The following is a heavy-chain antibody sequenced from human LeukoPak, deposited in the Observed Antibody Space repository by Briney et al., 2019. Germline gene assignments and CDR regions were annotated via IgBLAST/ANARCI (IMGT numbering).Heavy chain of an antibody. V-gene: IGHV7-4-1*02. Sequence: ASVKVSCKASGYTFTSYAMHWVRQAPGQGLEWMGWINTNTGNPTYAQGFTGRFVFSLDTSVSTAYLQVSSLKAEDTAVYYCARDPLYYDSSGYFDWGQGTLVTVSS. CDR1: GYTFTSYA. CDR2: INTNTGNP. D-gene: IGHD3-22*01. J-gene: IGHJ4*02. CDR3: ARDPLYYDSSGYFD.